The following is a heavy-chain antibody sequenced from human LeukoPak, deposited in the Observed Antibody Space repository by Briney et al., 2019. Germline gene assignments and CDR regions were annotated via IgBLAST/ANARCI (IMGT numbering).Heavy chain of an antibody. CDR1: GFSFSSYW. D-gene: IGHD3-10*01. V-gene: IGHV3-7*01. Sequence: PGGSLRLSCAASGFSFSSYWVHWVRQAPGKGLEWVANIKQDGSEKYYVDSVKGRFTISRDNAKNSLYLQMNSLRAEDTAVYYCARLYGSGSYPFDYWGQETLVTVSS. CDR3: ARLYGSGSYPFDY. CDR2: IKQDGSEK. J-gene: IGHJ4*02.